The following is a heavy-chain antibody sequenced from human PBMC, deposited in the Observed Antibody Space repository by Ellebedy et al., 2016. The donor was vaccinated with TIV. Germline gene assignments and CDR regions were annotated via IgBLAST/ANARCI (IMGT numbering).Heavy chain of an antibody. J-gene: IGHJ4*02. CDR2: IIPILGIA. CDR3: ARDLSGVNDY. Sequence: ASVKVSCKASGYTFTSYDINWVRQAPGQGLEWMGRIIPILGIANYAQKLQGRVTMTTDTSTSTAYMELRSLRSDDTAVYYCARDLSGVNDYWGQGTLVTVSS. D-gene: IGHD3-16*02. V-gene: IGHV1-18*01. CDR1: GYTFTSYD.